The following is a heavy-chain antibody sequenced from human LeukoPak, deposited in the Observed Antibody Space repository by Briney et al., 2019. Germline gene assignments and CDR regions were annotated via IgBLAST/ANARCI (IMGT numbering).Heavy chain of an antibody. CDR3: ARRFVVVGADAAESAFEV. Sequence: GEPLEISFKGSCYLFRTWWIAWVRPMPGKGLEWMGMIYPDDSDTRYSPSFQGQVIISADKSINTAYLQWRDVKATDAAVYECARRFVVVGADAAESAFEVWGQGKAVTVSS. V-gene: IGHV5-51*01. J-gene: IGHJ3*01. CDR1: CYLFRTWW. CDR2: IYPDDSDT. D-gene: IGHD2-15*01.